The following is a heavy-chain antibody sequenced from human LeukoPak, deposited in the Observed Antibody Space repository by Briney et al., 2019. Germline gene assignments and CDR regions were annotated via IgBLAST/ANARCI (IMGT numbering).Heavy chain of an antibody. CDR3: ARDDILTGYPTPFDY. V-gene: IGHV3-48*03. J-gene: IGHJ4*02. Sequence: GGSLRLSCAASGFTFSSYEMNWVRQAPGKGLEWVSYISSSGSTIYYADSVKGRFTISRDNAKNSLYLQMNSLRAEDTAVYYCARDDILTGYPTPFDYWGQGTLVTVSS. D-gene: IGHD3-9*01. CDR2: ISSSGSTI. CDR1: GFTFSSYE.